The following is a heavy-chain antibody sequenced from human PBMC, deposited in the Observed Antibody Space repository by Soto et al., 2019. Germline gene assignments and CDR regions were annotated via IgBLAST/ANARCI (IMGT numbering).Heavy chain of an antibody. CDR2: INSDGSTT. CDR3: ASDWHNSGLDY. CDR1: GFTFSSYW. V-gene: IGHV3-74*01. Sequence: EVQLVESGGGLIQPGGSLRLSCAASGFTFSSYWMHWVRQAPGKGLVWVSRINSDGSTTYYADSVRGRFTISRDNAKNTLYLQMNSLRGEDTAVYYCASDWHNSGLDYWGQGTPVPVSS. J-gene: IGHJ4*02. D-gene: IGHD1-26*01.